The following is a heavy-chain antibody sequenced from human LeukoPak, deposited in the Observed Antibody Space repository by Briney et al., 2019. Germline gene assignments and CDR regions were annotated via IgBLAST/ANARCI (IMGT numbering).Heavy chain of an antibody. V-gene: IGHV1-2*02. D-gene: IGHD6-19*01. CDR1: GYTFTGYY. CDR2: INPNSGGT. CDR3: ATLGNYSSGWDY. J-gene: IGHJ4*02. Sequence: GASGKVSCKASGYTFTGYYMHWVRQAPGQGHELMGWINPNSGGTNYAQKFQGRVTMTRDTSISTAYMELSRLRSDDTAVYYCATLGNYSSGWDYWGQGTLVTVSS.